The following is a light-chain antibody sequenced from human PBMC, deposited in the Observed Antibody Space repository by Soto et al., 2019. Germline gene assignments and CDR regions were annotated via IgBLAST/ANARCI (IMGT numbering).Light chain of an antibody. V-gene: IGLV7-46*01. Sequence: QAVVTQEPSLTVSPGGTVTLTCGSSTGAVTSAHYPYWFQQKPGQAPRTLIYDTSNKYPWTPARCSGALLGGNAALTLSGAQPEDEAEYYCLLSYSGARPHVFGSGTKLTVL. CDR3: LLSYSGARPHV. CDR2: DTS. CDR1: TGAVTSAHY. J-gene: IGLJ1*01.